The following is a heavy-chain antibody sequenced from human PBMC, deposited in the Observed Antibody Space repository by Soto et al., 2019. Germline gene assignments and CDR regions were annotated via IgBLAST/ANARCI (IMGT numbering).Heavy chain of an antibody. D-gene: IGHD3-10*01. V-gene: IGHV3-64D*06. J-gene: IGHJ4*02. Sequence: GGSLRLSCSASGFAFSSYAMHWVRQTPGKGLEYVSATSPQGGSTYYADSVKGRFTISRDDSKNTVYLQMSSLRPDDTAVYYFVNMMMARGAFDFWGQGTLVSVFS. CDR2: TSPQGGST. CDR1: GFAFSSYA. CDR3: VNMMMARGAFDF.